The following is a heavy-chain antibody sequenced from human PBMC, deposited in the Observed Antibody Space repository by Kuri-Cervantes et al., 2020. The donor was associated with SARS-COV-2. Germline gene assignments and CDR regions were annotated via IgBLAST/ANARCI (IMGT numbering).Heavy chain of an antibody. CDR3: ARAGIGAVAGNFDY. CDR1: GGSISSYY. J-gene: IGHJ4*02. D-gene: IGHD6-19*01. Sequence: GSLRLSCTVSGGSISSYYWSWIRQPPGKGLEWIGSIYHSGSTYYNPSLKSRVTISVDTSKNQFSLKLSSVTAADTAVYYCARAGIGAVAGNFDYWGQGTLVTVSS. CDR2: IYHSGST. V-gene: IGHV4-38-2*02.